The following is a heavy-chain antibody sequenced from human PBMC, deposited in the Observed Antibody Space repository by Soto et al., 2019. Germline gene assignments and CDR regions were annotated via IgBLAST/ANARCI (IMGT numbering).Heavy chain of an antibody. CDR2: INSDGSST. J-gene: IGHJ6*02. CDR1: GFTFSSYW. V-gene: IGHV3-74*01. Sequence: EVQLVESGGGLVQPGGSLRLSCAASGFTFSSYWMHWVRQAPGKGLVWVSRINSDGSSTSYADSVKGRFTISRDNAKNTLYLHMNSLRAEDTAVYYCARVPLPASYYYYGMDVWGQGTTVTVSS. CDR3: ARVPLPASYYYYGMDV.